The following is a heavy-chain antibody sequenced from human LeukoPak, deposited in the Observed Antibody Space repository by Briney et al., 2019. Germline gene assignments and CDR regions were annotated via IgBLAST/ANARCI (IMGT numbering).Heavy chain of an antibody. D-gene: IGHD6-19*01. Sequence: GGSLRLSCAASGFTFSNYWMHWVRQAPGKGLEWVSGINWSGGSTGYADSVKGRFSISRDNAKNSLYLQMNSLRAEDTALCHCARDAYSSGWYRPDYWGQGTLVTVSS. J-gene: IGHJ4*02. CDR1: GFTFSNYW. CDR2: INWSGGST. V-gene: IGHV3-20*01. CDR3: ARDAYSSGWYRPDY.